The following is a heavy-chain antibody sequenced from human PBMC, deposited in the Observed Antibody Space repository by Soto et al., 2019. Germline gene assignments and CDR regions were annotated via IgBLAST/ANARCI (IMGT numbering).Heavy chain of an antibody. V-gene: IGHV4-31*03. CDR1: GGSISSGGYY. CDR3: ARDSPTSDTAMDPRGYFDY. CDR2: IYYSGST. D-gene: IGHD5-18*01. Sequence: SETLSLTCTVSGGSISSGGYYWSWIRQHPGKGLEWIGYIYYSGSTYYNPSLKSRVTISVDTSKNQCSLKLSSVTAADTAVYYCARDSPTSDTAMDPRGYFDYWGQGTLVTVSS. J-gene: IGHJ4*02.